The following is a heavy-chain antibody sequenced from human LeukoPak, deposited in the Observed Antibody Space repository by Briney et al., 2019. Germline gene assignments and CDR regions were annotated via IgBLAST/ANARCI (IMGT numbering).Heavy chain of an antibody. Sequence: SETLSLTCAVSGGSVRGYYWSWIRQPAGKGLEWIGRIYASGSTTYNPSLKSRVTMSVDTSKNQFSLKLSSVTAADTAVYYCARDLSVTTWFDPWGQGTLVIVSS. J-gene: IGHJ5*02. V-gene: IGHV4-4*07. CDR1: GGSVRGYY. CDR2: IYASGST. CDR3: ARDLSVTTWFDP. D-gene: IGHD4-11*01.